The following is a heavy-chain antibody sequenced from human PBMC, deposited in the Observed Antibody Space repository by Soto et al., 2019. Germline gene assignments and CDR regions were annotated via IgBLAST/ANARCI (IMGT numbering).Heavy chain of an antibody. J-gene: IGHJ2*01. D-gene: IGHD1-26*01. CDR2: VSAYNGNT. CDR3: ARDLHDLKVGATTGGGGHWYFDL. Sequence: QVQLVQSGAEVKKPGASVKVSCKASGYTFTSYGISWVRQAPGQGLEWMGWVSAYNGNTNYAQKLQGRVTITTDTSTSTAYMELRSLRADDTAVYYCARDLHDLKVGATTGGGGHWYFDLWGRGTLVTVSS. CDR1: GYTFTSYG. V-gene: IGHV1-18*04.